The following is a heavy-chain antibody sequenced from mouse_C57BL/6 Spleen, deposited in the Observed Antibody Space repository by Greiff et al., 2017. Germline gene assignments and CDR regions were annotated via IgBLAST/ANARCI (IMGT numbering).Heavy chain of an antibody. CDR1: GYTFTSYW. Sequence: QVQLQQPGAELVMPGASVKLSCKASGYTFTSYWMHWVKQRPGQGLEWIGEIDPSDSYTNYNQKFKGKSTLPVDKSSSTAYMQLSSLTSEDSAVYYCARGGTAYYFDYWSQGTTLTVSS. CDR3: ARGGTAYYFDY. D-gene: IGHD2-14*01. J-gene: IGHJ2*01. CDR2: IDPSDSYT. V-gene: IGHV1-69*01.